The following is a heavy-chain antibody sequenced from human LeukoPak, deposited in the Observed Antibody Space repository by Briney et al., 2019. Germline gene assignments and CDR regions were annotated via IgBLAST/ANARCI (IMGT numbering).Heavy chain of an antibody. CDR2: ISWNSGSI. D-gene: IGHD3-3*01. CDR1: GFTFDDYA. CDR3: AKDIGGPFDY. V-gene: IGHV3-9*01. Sequence: GGSLRLSCAASGFTFDDYAMHWVRQAPGKGLEWVSGISWNSGSIGYADSVKGRFTISRDNAKNSLYLQMNSLRAEDTALYYCAKDIGGPFDYWGQGTLVTVSS. J-gene: IGHJ4*02.